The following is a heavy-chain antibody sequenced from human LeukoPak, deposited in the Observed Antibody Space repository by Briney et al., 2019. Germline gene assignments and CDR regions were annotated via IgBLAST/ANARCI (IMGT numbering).Heavy chain of an antibody. CDR3: ASRSSIWSGYQDTLYYFDS. J-gene: IGHJ4*02. D-gene: IGHD3-3*01. V-gene: IGHV4-59*01. Sequence: SETLSLTCTVSGGSISSYFWSWIRQPPGKRLEWIGHIYYSGSTNYNPSLKSRVTISVDTSKNQFSLKLNSVTAADTAVYYCASRSSIWSGYQDTLYYFDSWGQGTLVTVSS. CDR1: GGSISSYF. CDR2: IYYSGST.